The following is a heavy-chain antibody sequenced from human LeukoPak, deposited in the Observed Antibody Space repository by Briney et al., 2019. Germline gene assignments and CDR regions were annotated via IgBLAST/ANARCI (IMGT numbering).Heavy chain of an antibody. D-gene: IGHD2-2*01. CDR2: INYSGST. CDR3: ASTNCSSARRYGANWFDP. J-gene: IGHJ5*02. Sequence: SETLSLTCTVSGGSISSGDYYWSWIRQPPGKGLEWIGYINYSGSTFHYNPSLESRVTISVDTSKNQFSLRLSSVTAADTAVYYCASTNCSSARRYGANWFDPWGQGTLVTVSS. V-gene: IGHV4-30-4*08. CDR1: GGSISSGDYY.